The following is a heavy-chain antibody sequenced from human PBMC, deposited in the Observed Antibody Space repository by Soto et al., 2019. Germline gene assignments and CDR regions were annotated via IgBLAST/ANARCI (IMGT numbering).Heavy chain of an antibody. CDR1: GGTFSSYT. Sequence: QVQLVQSGAEVKKPGSSVKVSCKASGGTFSSYTISWVRQAPGQGLEWMGRIIPILGIANYAQKFKDRVTITADKSTSTAYMELSSLRSEDTAVYYCARGIVATAAFDIWGQGTMVTVSS. J-gene: IGHJ3*02. D-gene: IGHD5-12*01. V-gene: IGHV1-69*02. CDR2: IIPILGIA. CDR3: ARGIVATAAFDI.